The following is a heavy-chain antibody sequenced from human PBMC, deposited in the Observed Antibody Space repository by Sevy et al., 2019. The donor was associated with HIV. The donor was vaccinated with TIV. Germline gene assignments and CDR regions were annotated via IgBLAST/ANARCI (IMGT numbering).Heavy chain of an antibody. J-gene: IGHJ3*02. CDR2: ISGGGTYI. CDR3: AIGIHLYSDFDGDAFDI. CDR1: EFTCSSYS. D-gene: IGHD4-17*01. Sequence: GGSLRLSCATSEFTCSSYSMNWVRQAPGNWLEWVSSISGGGTYIYYEDSVKGRLTISRDNANNSLSLQMNSLRAEDMAVYYCAIGIHLYSDFDGDAFDITFHVTMLTV. V-gene: IGHV3-21*01.